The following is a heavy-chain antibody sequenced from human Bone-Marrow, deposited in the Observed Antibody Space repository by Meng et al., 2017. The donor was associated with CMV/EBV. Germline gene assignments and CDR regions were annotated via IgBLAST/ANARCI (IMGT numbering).Heavy chain of an antibody. J-gene: IGHJ4*02. CDR3: ARDSWDFPELFDY. D-gene: IGHD1-26*01. V-gene: IGHV3-30*04. Sequence: GESLKISCAASGFTFTSYAMQWVRQAPGKGLEWVAVISSDGGLKYYADSVKGRFTVSRDNSKNTLYLQMNTLTTEDTAVYYCARDSWDFPELFDYWGQGTLVTVSS. CDR2: ISSDGGLK. CDR1: GFTFTSYA.